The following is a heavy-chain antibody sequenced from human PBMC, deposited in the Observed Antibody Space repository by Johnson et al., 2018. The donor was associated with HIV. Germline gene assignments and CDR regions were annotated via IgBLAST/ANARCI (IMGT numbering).Heavy chain of an antibody. CDR3: ARATRSSSSGRHDAFDI. J-gene: IGHJ3*02. V-gene: IGHV3-30-3*01. CDR2: ISYDGSNK. D-gene: IGHD6-6*01. Sequence: QVQLVESGGGVVQPGRSLRLSCAASAFTFRSYSMHWVRQAPGKGLEWVAVISYDGSNKYYADSVKGRFTISRDNSKNTLYLQMNSLRAEDTAVYYCARATRSSSSGRHDAFDIWGQGTMVTVSS. CDR1: AFTFRSYS.